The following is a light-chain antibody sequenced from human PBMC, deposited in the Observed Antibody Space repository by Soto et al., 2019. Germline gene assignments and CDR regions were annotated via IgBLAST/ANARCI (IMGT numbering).Light chain of an antibody. CDR3: QQRGNWPPTWT. CDR2: DAS. V-gene: IGKV3-11*01. J-gene: IGKJ1*01. CDR1: QSIGHY. Sequence: EIVLTQSPATLSLSPGERATLSCRASQSIGHYLAWYQEKPGQAPRLLIYDASIRATGIPARFSGSWSGTDFTLTINGLEPEDSAVYYCQQRGNWPPTWTFGQGTKVEIK.